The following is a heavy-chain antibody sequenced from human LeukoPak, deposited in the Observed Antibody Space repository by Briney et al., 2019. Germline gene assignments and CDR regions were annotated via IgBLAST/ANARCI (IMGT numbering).Heavy chain of an antibody. CDR3: AIGDGLGELSSSFDY. D-gene: IGHD3-16*02. Sequence: GRSLRLSCAASGFTFSSYAMHWVRQAPGKGLEWVAVISYDGSNKYYADSVKGRFTISRDNSKNTLYLQMNSLRAEDTAVYYCAIGDGLGELSSSFDYRGQGTLVTVSS. CDR2: ISYDGSNK. J-gene: IGHJ4*02. CDR1: GFTFSSYA. V-gene: IGHV3-30*04.